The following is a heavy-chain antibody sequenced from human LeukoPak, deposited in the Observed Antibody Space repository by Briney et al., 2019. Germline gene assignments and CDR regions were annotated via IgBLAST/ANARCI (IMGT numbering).Heavy chain of an antibody. CDR1: GGSISSSSYY. CDR2: IYYSGST. D-gene: IGHD2-15*01. J-gene: IGHJ6*03. CDR3: ARGYCSGGSCYSYYYYNYMDV. V-gene: IGHV4-39*07. Sequence: SETLSLTCTVSGGSISSSSYYWGWIRQPPGKGLEWIGSIYYSGSTNYNPSLKSRVTISVDTSKNQFSLKLSSVTAADTAVYYCARGYCSGGSCYSYYYYNYMDVWGKGTTVTVSS.